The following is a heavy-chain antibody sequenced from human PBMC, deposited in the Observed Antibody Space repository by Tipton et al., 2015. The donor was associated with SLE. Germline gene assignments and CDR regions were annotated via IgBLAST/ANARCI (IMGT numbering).Heavy chain of an antibody. D-gene: IGHD6-13*01. CDR1: GGTFSSYG. J-gene: IGHJ4*02. V-gene: IGHV1-18*01. CDR3: ALSSVAATQAY. Sequence: QVQLVQSGAEVKKPGSSVKVSCKASGGTFSSYGITWVRQAPGQGLEWMGWISAYNGNTNYAQKFQGRVTLTTDTSTNTAYMELRSLKYVDTAVYYCALSSVAATQAYWGQGTLVTVSS. CDR2: ISAYNGNT.